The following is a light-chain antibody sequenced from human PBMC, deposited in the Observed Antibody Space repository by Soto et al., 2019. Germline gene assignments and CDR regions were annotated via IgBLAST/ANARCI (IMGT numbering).Light chain of an antibody. J-gene: IGKJ1*01. CDR1: QTISSW. CDR2: KAS. CDR3: QHYNSYSEA. Sequence: DIQMTQSPSTLSGSVGDRVTITCRASQTISSWLAWYQQKPGKAPKLLIYKASTLQSGVPSRFSSSGSGTEFTLTISRLQPDDFATYYCQHYNSYSEAFGQGTKVELK. V-gene: IGKV1-5*03.